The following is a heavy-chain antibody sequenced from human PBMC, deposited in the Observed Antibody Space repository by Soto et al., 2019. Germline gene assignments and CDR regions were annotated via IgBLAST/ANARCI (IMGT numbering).Heavy chain of an antibody. D-gene: IGHD5-12*01. CDR1: GGSISRSSYY. J-gene: IGHJ4*02. Sequence: SETLSLTCSVSGGSISRSSYYWGWIRQPPGKGLEWIGSIYYSGSTYYNPSLKSRVTISVDTTKNQFSLKLSSVTAADTAVYYCARQRNIVATACFDYWGQGTLVTVSS. CDR3: ARQRNIVATACFDY. V-gene: IGHV4-39*01. CDR2: IYYSGST.